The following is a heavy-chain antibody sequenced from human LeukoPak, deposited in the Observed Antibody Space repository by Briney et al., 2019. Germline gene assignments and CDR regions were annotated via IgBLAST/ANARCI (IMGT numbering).Heavy chain of an antibody. Sequence: PSETLSLTCTVSGGSISSYYWSWIRQPPGKGLEWIGYIYYSGSTNYNPSLKSRVTISVDTSKNQFSLKLSSVTAADTAVYYCTRETSQKGAHYMDVWGKGTTVTISS. CDR2: IYYSGST. J-gene: IGHJ6*03. CDR1: GGSISSYY. D-gene: IGHD3-16*01. V-gene: IGHV4-59*01. CDR3: TRETSQKGAHYMDV.